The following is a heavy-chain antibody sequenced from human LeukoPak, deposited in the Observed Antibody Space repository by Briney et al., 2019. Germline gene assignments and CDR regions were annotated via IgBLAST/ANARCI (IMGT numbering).Heavy chain of an antibody. CDR2: ISWNSGSI. Sequence: GGPLGLPCEASGLPFEDNALPWAGKAQGKGLEWVSGISWNSGSIGYADSVKGRFTISRDNAKNSLYLQMNSLRAEDTAVYFCARLSSWVFEIWGQGTMVTVSS. V-gene: IGHV3-9*01. CDR1: GLPFEDNA. CDR3: ARLSSWVFEI. D-gene: IGHD2-21*02. J-gene: IGHJ3*02.